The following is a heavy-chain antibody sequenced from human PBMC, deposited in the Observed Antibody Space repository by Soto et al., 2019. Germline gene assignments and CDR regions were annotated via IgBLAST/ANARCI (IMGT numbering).Heavy chain of an antibody. V-gene: IGHV3-15*07. Sequence: GGSLRLSCAASGFTFNKAWMNWVRQAPGKGLEWVGRIKSKTDGGTTDYAAPVKGRFTISRDDSKNTLYLQMNSLKTEDTAVYFCTTDLEGGWVARYCSGSICYILYWGQGTLVTVSS. J-gene: IGHJ4*02. CDR1: GFTFNKAW. D-gene: IGHD2-2*02. CDR2: IKSKTDGGTT. CDR3: TTDLEGGWVARYCSGSICYILY.